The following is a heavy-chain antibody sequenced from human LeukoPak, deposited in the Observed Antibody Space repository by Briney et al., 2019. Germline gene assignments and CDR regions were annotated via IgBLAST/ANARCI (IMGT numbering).Heavy chain of an antibody. CDR2: IIPIFGTA. CDR1: GGTFSSYA. CDR3: AREIYDAFDI. J-gene: IGHJ3*02. Sequence: VASVKVSCKASGGTFSSYAISWVRQAPGQGLEWMGGIIPIFGTANYAQKFQGRVTITADESTSTAYMELSSLRSEDTAVYYCAREIYDAFDIWGQGTMVTASS. V-gene: IGHV1-69*13.